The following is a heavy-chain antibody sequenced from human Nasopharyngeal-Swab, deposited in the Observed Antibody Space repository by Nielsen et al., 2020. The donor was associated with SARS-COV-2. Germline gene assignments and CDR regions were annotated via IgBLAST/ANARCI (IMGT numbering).Heavy chain of an antibody. CDR3: ARGIAAAGTRFHSYYYYYMDV. D-gene: IGHD6-13*01. Sequence: SESLSLTCDVSGGSISRSNWWSWVRQPPGKGLGGMGEIYHSGSTNYNPSLKSRVTISVDKSTNQFSLNLSSVTAADTAVYYCARGIAAAGTRFHSYYYYYMDVWGKGTTVTVSS. V-gene: IGHV4-4*02. CDR1: GGSISRSNW. J-gene: IGHJ6*03. CDR2: IYHSGST.